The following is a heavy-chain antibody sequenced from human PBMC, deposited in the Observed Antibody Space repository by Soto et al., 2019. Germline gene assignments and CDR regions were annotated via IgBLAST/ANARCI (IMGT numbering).Heavy chain of an antibody. Sequence: PSETLSLTCTVSGGSISSYYWSWIRQPPGKGLEWIGYIYYSGSTNYNPSLKSRVTISVDTSKNQFSLKLSSVTAADTAVYYCARDLTGPLGYGMDVWGQGTTVTVSS. CDR1: GGSISSYY. CDR2: IYYSGST. CDR3: ARDLTGPLGYGMDV. J-gene: IGHJ6*02. V-gene: IGHV4-59*01.